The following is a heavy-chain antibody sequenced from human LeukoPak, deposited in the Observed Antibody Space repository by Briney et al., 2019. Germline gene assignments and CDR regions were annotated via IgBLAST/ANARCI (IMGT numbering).Heavy chain of an antibody. D-gene: IGHD2-15*01. J-gene: IGHJ4*02. Sequence: SETLSLTCAVYGGSFRGYYWSWIRQPPGKGLEWIGEINHSGSTNYNPSLKSRVTISVDTSKNQFSLKLSSVTAADTAVYYCARGRAYCSGGSCQRRGYYFDYWGQGTLVTVSS. CDR3: ARGRAYCSGGSCQRRGYYFDY. V-gene: IGHV4-34*01. CDR2: INHSGST. CDR1: GGSFRGYY.